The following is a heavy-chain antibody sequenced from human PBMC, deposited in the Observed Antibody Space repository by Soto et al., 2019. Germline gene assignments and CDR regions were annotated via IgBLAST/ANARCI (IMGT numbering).Heavy chain of an antibody. J-gene: IGHJ5*02. CDR3: ARGIATGQLEP. Sequence: APAKVSCKPSGYTFTRYTITWVRQPPAPRLEWMGWINPHNANTKSSQKFQDRVIITRDTSASTAYMDLRSLRSEETAVYYCARGIATGQLEPWGQGTMVTVSS. D-gene: IGHD2-15*01. CDR2: INPHNANT. V-gene: IGHV1-3*01. CDR1: GYTFTRYT.